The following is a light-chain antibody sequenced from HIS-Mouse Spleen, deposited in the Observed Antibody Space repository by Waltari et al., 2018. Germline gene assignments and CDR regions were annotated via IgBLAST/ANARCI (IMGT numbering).Light chain of an antibody. CDR3: QQFNSYPALT. CDR2: DAS. V-gene: IGKV1-13*02. J-gene: IGKJ4*01. Sequence: IQLTQSPSFLSASVGDRVTITCRASQGISSALAWYQQKPGKAPKLLIYDASSLESGVPSRFSGSGSGTDFTLTISSLQPEDFATYYCQQFNSYPALTFGGGTKVEIK. CDR1: QGISSA.